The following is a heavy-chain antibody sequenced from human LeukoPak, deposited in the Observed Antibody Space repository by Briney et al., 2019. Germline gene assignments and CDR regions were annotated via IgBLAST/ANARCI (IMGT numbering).Heavy chain of an antibody. CDR1: RGSNSSGGCY. V-gene: IGHV4-31*03. J-gene: IGHJ4*02. CDR2: IYYSGST. Sequence: SQTLSLTRTVSRGSNSSGGCYWSWIRQPPGKGLEWLGYIYYSGSTYYNPSLQSRATISVDTSKNQFSLKLSSVTAAETAVYYCASDLGESSGYLSDYWGQGTLVTVSS. CDR3: ASDLGESSGYLSDY. D-gene: IGHD3-22*01.